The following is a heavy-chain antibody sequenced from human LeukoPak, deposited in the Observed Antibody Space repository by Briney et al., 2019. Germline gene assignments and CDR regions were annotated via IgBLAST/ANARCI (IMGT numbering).Heavy chain of an antibody. V-gene: IGHV3-21*06. Sequence: GGSLRLSCAASGFTFSSYSMNWVRQAPGKGLEWVSSITRSNYIYYADSVKGRFTISRDNAKNSLYLQMNSLRAEDTAVYYCARGIWSTTLTAYYLDYWGQGTLVTVSS. J-gene: IGHJ4*02. CDR2: ITRSNYI. CDR1: GFTFSSYS. D-gene: IGHD2-21*02. CDR3: ARGIWSTTLTAYYLDY.